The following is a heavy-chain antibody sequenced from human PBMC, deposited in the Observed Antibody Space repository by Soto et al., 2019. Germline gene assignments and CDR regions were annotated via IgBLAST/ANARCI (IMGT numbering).Heavy chain of an antibody. CDR3: ARGWAAWDIALVPYFDY. CDR1: GYTFTNYG. J-gene: IGHJ4*02. V-gene: IGHV1-18*01. D-gene: IGHD1-26*01. Sequence: QVQLVQSGAEVKKPGASVKVSCKASGYTFTNYGFSWVRQAPGQGLEWLGWISAYNGNTKYADNLQGRVTMTTDTSTSTAYMALGSLTSGDTAVYYCARGWAAWDIALVPYFDYWGQGTLVTVSS. CDR2: ISAYNGNT.